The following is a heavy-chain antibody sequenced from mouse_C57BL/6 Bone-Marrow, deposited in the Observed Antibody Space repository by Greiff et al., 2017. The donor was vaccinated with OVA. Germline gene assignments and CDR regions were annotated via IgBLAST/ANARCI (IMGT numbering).Heavy chain of an antibody. V-gene: IGHV1-42*01. CDR1: GYSFTGYY. J-gene: IGHJ3*01. CDR3: ARKPRFAY. CDR2: INPSTGGT. Sequence: VQLQQSGPELVKPGASVKISCKASGYSFTGYYMNWVKQSPEKSLEWIGEINPSTGGTTYNQKFKAKSTLTVDKSSSTAYMQLKSLTSEESAVYYCARKPRFAYWGQGTLVTVSA.